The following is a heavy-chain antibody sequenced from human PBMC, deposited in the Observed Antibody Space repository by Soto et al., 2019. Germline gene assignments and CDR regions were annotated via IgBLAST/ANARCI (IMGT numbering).Heavy chain of an antibody. D-gene: IGHD3-10*01. J-gene: IGHJ5*02. Sequence: PSETLSLTCTVSGGSINSYYWHWIRQSPGKGLEWIGYIYFSGSTNYNPSLESRVTISVDRSKNQFSLKLSSVTAADTAVYYCARVPGPWGQGTLVTVSS. V-gene: IGHV4-59*12. CDR2: IYFSGST. CDR3: ARVPGP. CDR1: GGSINSYY.